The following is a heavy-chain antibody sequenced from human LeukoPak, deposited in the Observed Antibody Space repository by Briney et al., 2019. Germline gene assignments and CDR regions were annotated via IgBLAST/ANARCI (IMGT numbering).Heavy chain of an antibody. CDR3: ARGYYYDSSGLNRSYYFDY. CDR1: GGSLSSGGYY. V-gene: IGHV4-31*03. D-gene: IGHD3-22*01. CDR2: IYYSGST. J-gene: IGHJ4*02. Sequence: PSQTLSLTCTVSGGSLSSGGYYWSWIRQHPGKGLEWIGYIYYSGSTYYNPSLNSRVTISEDTSKNQFSLKLSSVTAADTAVYYCARGYYYDSSGLNRSYYFDYWGQGTLVTVSS.